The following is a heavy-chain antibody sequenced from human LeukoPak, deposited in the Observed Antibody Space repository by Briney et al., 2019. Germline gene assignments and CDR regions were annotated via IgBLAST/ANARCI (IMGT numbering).Heavy chain of an antibody. D-gene: IGHD3-9*01. V-gene: IGHV4-31*03. CDR2: IYYSGST. CDR3: ARDRNYDIWTGYYIESRAWFDP. J-gene: IGHJ5*02. Sequence: PSETLSLTCTVSGGSISSGGYYWSWIRQHPGKGLEWIGYIYYSGSTYYNPSLKSRVTISVDTSKNQFSLKLSSVTAADTAVYYCARDRNYDIWTGYYIESRAWFDPWAREPWSPSPQ. CDR1: GGSISSGGYY.